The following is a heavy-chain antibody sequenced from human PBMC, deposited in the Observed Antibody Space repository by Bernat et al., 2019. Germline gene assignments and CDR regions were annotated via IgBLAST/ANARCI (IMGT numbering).Heavy chain of an antibody. V-gene: IGHV3-23*01. CDR1: GFTFSNYA. J-gene: IGHJ6*02. CDR3: ARDFFVKSGYYGMDV. Sequence: EVQLLESGGGLVQPGGSLRLSCAASGFTFSNYAINWVRQAPGKGLEWVSAISDSGGDTYYADSVKGRFTISRDNAKNSLYLQMNSLRAEDTAVYYCARDFFVKSGYYGMDVWGQGTTVTVSS. D-gene: IGHD3-3*01. CDR2: ISDSGGDT.